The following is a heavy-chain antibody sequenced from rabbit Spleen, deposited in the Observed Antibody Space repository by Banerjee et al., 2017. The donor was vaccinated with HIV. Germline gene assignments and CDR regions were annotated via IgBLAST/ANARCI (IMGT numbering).Heavy chain of an antibody. Sequence: QEQLEESGGDLVKPEGSLTLTCTASGFSFSSSYYMCWVRQAPGKGLEWIACIYAGSSGNTYYASWAKGRFTISKTSSTTVTLQMTSLTVADTATYFCARDTGSSFSSYGMDLWGQGTLVTVS. CDR2: IYAGSSGNT. J-gene: IGHJ6*01. V-gene: IGHV1S45*01. D-gene: IGHD8-1*01. CDR3: ARDTGSSFSSYGMDL. CDR1: GFSFSSSYY.